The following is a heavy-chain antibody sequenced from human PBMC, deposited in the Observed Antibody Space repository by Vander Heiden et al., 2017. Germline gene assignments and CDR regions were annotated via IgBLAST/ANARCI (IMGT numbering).Heavy chain of an antibody. D-gene: IGHD2-2*01. CDR2: ISYDGSNK. Sequence: QVQLVESGGGVVQPGRSLRLSCAASGFNLSSYAMHWVRQAPGKGLEWVAVISYDGSNKYYADAGKGRFTISRDNAKNTRYLQMNRMRAEETAVYYCAIDVPPAAEYTLFDDWGQGTMVTVSS. CDR3: AIDVPPAAEYTLFDD. J-gene: IGHJ4*02. V-gene: IGHV3-30*04. CDR1: GFNLSSYA.